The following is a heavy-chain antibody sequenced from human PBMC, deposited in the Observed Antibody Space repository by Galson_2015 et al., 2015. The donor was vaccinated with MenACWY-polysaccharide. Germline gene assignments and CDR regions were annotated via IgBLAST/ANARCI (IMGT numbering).Heavy chain of an antibody. D-gene: IGHD3-22*01. CDR3: ARDSLYYYDSSGYYYFDY. Sequence: SLRLSCAASGFTFSSYGMHWVRQAPGKGLEWVAVISYDGSNKYYADSVKGRFTISRDNSKNTLYLQMNSLRAEDTAVYYCARDSLYYYDSSGYYYFDYWGQGTLVTVSS. J-gene: IGHJ4*02. V-gene: IGHV3-30*03. CDR2: ISYDGSNK. CDR1: GFTFSSYG.